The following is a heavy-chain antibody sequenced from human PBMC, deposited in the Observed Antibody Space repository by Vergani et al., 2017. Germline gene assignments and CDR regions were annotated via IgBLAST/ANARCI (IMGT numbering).Heavy chain of an antibody. Sequence: QVQLQESGPGLVKPSQTLSLTCTVSGGSISSGDYYWSWIRQPPGKGLEWIGYIYPGDSDTRYSPSFQGQVTISADKSISTAYLQWSSLKASDTAMYYCARRWELLFDQPTNDAFDIWGQGTMVTVSS. CDR3: ARRWELLFDQPTNDAFDI. V-gene: IGHV4-30-4*08. J-gene: IGHJ3*02. CDR2: IYPGDSDT. D-gene: IGHD1-26*01. CDR1: GGSISSGDYY.